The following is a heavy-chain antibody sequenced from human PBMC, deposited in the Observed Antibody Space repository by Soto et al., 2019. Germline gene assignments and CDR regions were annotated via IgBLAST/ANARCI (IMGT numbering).Heavy chain of an antibody. CDR1: GGSISSYY. CDR3: ARGTKWLRLLDAFDI. D-gene: IGHD5-12*01. J-gene: IGHJ3*02. Sequence: PSETLSLTCTVSGGSISSYYWSWIRQPPGKGLEWIGYIYYSGSTNYNPSLKSRVTISVDTSKNQLSLKLSSVTAADTAVYYCARGTKWLRLLDAFDIWGQGTMVT. V-gene: IGHV4-59*01. CDR2: IYYSGST.